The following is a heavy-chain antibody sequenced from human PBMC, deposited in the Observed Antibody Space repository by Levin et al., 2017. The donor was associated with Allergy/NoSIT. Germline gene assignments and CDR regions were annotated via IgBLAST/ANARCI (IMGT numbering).Heavy chain of an antibody. J-gene: IGHJ6*02. CDR2: ISYDGTNK. CDR1: GFTFSSYA. V-gene: IGHV3-30*18. D-gene: IGHD1-7*01. Sequence: LSLTCAASGFTFSSYAMHWVRQAPGKGLEWVAVISYDGTNKYYADSVKGRFTISRDNSKNTLYLQMNSLRAEDTAVYYCAKDLWNYSGYYYYAMDVWGQGTTVTVSS. CDR3: AKDLWNYSGYYYYAMDV.